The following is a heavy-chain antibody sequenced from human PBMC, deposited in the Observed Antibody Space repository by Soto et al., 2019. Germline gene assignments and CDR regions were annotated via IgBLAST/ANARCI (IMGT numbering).Heavy chain of an antibody. D-gene: IGHD5-12*01. J-gene: IGHJ6*02. Sequence: ASVKVSCKASGYTFTSYYMHWVRQAPGQGLEWMGIINPSGGSTSYAQKFQGRVTMTRDTSTSTVYMELSSLRSEDTAVYYCARNVEMATKFYYYYGMDVWGQGTTVTVSS. CDR3: ARNVEMATKFYYYYGMDV. V-gene: IGHV1-46*01. CDR1: GYTFTSYY. CDR2: INPSGGST.